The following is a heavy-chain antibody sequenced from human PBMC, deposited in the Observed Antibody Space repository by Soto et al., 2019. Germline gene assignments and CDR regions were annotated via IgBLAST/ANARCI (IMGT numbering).Heavy chain of an antibody. J-gene: IGHJ3*01. Sequence: GGSLRLSCAASGFTFSSYAMSWVRQAPGKGLEWVSAISGSGGSTYYADSVKGRFTISRDNSKNTLYLQMNSLRAEDQAVYYRAKSRPCFVGAYCFYYWGQGTMVTVSS. V-gene: IGHV3-23*01. CDR1: GFTFSSYA. CDR3: AKSRPCFVGAYCFYY. CDR2: ISGSGGST. D-gene: IGHD2-15*01.